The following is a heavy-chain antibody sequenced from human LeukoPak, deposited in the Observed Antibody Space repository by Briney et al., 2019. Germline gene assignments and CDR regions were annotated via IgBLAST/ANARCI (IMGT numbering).Heavy chain of an antibody. CDR2: IYPGDSDT. J-gene: IGHJ4*02. D-gene: IGHD5-24*01. CDR1: GYSFSDFW. Sequence: GESLKISCKGSGYSFSDFWIVWVRQMPGQGLEWMGIIYPGDSDTRYSPSFQGQVTISADKSISTAYLQWSSLKASDTAMYYCASRRRDGYPYYFDYWGQGTLVTASS. V-gene: IGHV5-51*01. CDR3: ASRRRDGYPYYFDY.